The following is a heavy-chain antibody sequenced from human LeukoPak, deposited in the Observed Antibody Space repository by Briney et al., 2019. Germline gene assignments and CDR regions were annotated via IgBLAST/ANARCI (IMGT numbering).Heavy chain of an antibody. V-gene: IGHV1-8*01. CDR3: ARGTLLNIVVVPAPPAALYGMDV. D-gene: IGHD2-2*01. CDR2: MNPNSGNT. J-gene: IGHJ6*02. CDR1: GYTFTSYD. Sequence: ASVKVSCKASGYTFTSYDINWVRQATGQGLEWMGWMNPNSGNTGYAQKFQGRVTMTRNTSISTAYMELSSLRSEDTAVYYCARGTLLNIVVVPAPPAALYGMDVWGQGTTVTVSS.